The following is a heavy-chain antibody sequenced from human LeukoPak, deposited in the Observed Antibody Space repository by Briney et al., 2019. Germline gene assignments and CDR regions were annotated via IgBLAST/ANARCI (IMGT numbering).Heavy chain of an antibody. CDR2: LYYSEST. CDR1: GYSISSGYD. J-gene: IGHJ4*02. D-gene: IGHD3-22*01. Sequence: SETLSLTCIVSGYSISSGYDWAWIRQPPGKGLEWIGSLYYSESTYSHPSLKSRVTISADTSKNQFSLKLSSVTAADTAVYYCARGVADSSGYYGEDFWGQGTLVTVSS. CDR3: ARGVADSSGYYGEDF. V-gene: IGHV4-38-2*02.